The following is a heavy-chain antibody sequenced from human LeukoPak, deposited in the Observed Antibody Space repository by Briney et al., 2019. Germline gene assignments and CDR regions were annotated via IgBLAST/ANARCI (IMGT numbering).Heavy chain of an antibody. CDR3: ARDHDYVWGSYRSRFAFDI. CDR2: IYSGGST. V-gene: IGHV3-66*01. CDR1: GFTVSSNY. D-gene: IGHD3-16*02. Sequence: GGSLRLSCAASGFTVSSNYMSWVRQAPGKGLEWVSVIYSGGSTYYADSVEGRFTISRDNSKNTLYLQMNSLRAEDTAVYYCARDHDYVWGSYRSRFAFDIWGQGTMVTVSS. J-gene: IGHJ3*02.